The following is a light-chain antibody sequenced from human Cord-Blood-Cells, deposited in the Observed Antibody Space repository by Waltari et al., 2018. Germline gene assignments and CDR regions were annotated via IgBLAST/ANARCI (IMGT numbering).Light chain of an antibody. Sequence: EIVFTQSPGTLYLSPGDRATLSCRASQRVSSSYLAWYQQNPGQAPRHRIYGASSRATGIPDRVSGSGSGTDFTLTISRLEPEDFAVYYCQQYGSSPLTFGGGTKVEIK. CDR1: QRVSSSY. CDR2: GAS. CDR3: QQYGSSPLT. V-gene: IGKV3-20*01. J-gene: IGKJ4*01.